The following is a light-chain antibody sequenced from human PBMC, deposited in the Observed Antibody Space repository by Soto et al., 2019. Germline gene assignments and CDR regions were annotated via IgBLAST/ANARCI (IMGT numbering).Light chain of an antibody. Sequence: EIVMTQSPVTLSVSPGERVTLSCRASQSVSSNLAWYQQKPGQAPSLLIYGASTRATGIPDRFSGSGSGTEFTLTISSLQSEDFAVYYCHQRQSWPRTFGQGTKVDIK. CDR2: GAS. J-gene: IGKJ1*01. V-gene: IGKV3-15*01. CDR3: HQRQSWPRT. CDR1: QSVSSN.